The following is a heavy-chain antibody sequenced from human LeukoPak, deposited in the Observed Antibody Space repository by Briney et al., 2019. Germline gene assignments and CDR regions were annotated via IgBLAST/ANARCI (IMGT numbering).Heavy chain of an antibody. CDR1: GGSISSYY. J-gene: IGHJ5*02. D-gene: IGHD6-19*01. Sequence: SETLSLTCTVSGGSISSYYWNWLRQPPGRGLEWIGYIYYTGSTNYNPSLKSRVTISVDMSKNHFSLKLNSVTAAGTAIYYCARDRKQWLRGPFDPWGQGTLVTVSS. CDR3: ARDRKQWLRGPFDP. V-gene: IGHV4-59*01. CDR2: IYYTGST.